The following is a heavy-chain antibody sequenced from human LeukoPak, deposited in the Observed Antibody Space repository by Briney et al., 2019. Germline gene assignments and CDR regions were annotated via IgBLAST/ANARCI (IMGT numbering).Heavy chain of an antibody. V-gene: IGHV4-4*09. CDR2: IYTSGST. J-gene: IGHJ5*02. CDR3: ARLFMWFDP. CDR1: GGSISSYY. Sequence: SETLSLTCTVSGGSISSYYWSWNRQPPGKGLEWIGYIYTSGSTNYNPSLKSRVTISVDTSKNQFSLKLSSVTAADTAVYYCARLFMWFDPWGQGTLVTVSS.